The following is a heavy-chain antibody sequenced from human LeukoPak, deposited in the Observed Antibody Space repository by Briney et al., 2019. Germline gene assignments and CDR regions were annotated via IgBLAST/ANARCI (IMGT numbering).Heavy chain of an antibody. CDR1: GGSFSGYY. D-gene: IGHD3-10*01. CDR2: INHSGST. J-gene: IGHJ3*02. CDR3: ASVRWFGEFHDAFDI. V-gene: IGHV4-34*01. Sequence: SETLSLTCAVYGGSFSGYYWSWIRQPPGKGLEWLGEINHSGSTNYNPSLKSRVTISVDTSKNQFSLKLTSVTAADTAVYYCASVRWFGEFHDAFDIWGQGTLVTVSS.